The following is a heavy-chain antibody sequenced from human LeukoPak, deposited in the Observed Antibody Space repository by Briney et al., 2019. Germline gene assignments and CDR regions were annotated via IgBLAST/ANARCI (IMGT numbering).Heavy chain of an antibody. CDR2: ISSSNYRT. CDR1: GYTFSSYA. Sequence: GGPLRLPCAASGYTFSSYAMIWARHAPGKGLGWLSYISSSNYRTYYADSVRGRFTISRDNARNSLYLQMNSLTDDDTAVYYCAREGIASCGGSCYSTLGYWGQGTLVTVSS. J-gene: IGHJ4*02. D-gene: IGHD2-21*01. CDR3: AREGIASCGGSCYSTLGY. V-gene: IGHV3-48*02.